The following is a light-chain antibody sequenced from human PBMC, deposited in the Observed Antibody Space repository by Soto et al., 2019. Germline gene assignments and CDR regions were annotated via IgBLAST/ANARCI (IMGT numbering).Light chain of an antibody. CDR1: QSVSSY. CDR2: DAS. Sequence: EIVLTQSPATLSLSPGERATLSCRASQSVSSYLAWYQQKPGQAPRLLIYDASNRATGIPARFSGSGSGTDFTLTISNLEPEEFAVYYCQLRRNWPTVGQVTKVEIE. J-gene: IGKJ1*01. CDR3: QLRRNWPT. V-gene: IGKV3-11*01.